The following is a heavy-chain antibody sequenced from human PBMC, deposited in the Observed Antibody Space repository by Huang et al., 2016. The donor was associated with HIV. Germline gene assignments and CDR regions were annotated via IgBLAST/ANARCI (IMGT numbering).Heavy chain of an antibody. J-gene: IGHJ4*02. V-gene: IGHV1-24*01. D-gene: IGHD3-9*01. CDR3: ATGFDVFFDF. CDR1: EYTLTELS. Sequence: QVQLVQSRAEVKKPGASVKVSCKVSEYTLTELSIHWVRQPPGKGLEWMGGFDPEIGETSYAQKFQGRVTMTEETSTETAFMELSGLRPEDTAVYYCATGFDVFFDFWGQGTLVTVSS. CDR2: FDPEIGET.